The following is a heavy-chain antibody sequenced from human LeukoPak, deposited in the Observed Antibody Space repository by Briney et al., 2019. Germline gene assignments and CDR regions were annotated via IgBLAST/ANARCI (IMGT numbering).Heavy chain of an antibody. V-gene: IGHV4-31*03. D-gene: IGHD5-12*01. CDR1: GGSINSDVYY. CDR2: IYYSGNT. CDR3: GRGNSGYDYAFDI. J-gene: IGHJ3*02. Sequence: SETLSLTCTVSGGSINSDVYYWSWIRQHPGKGLEWIGYIYYSGNTYYNPSLKSRVTISVDTSKNQFSLKLSSVTAADTAVYYCGRGNSGYDYAFDIWGQGTMVTVSS.